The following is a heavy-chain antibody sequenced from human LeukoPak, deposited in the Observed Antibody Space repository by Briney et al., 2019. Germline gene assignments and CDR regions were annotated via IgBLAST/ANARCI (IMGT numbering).Heavy chain of an antibody. CDR1: GGSFSGYF. CDR2: ISQSGST. CDR3: ASSIVVVPAAKNWFDP. V-gene: IGHV4-34*01. Sequence: SETLSLTCAVYGGSFSGYFWSWIRQPPGKGLEWIGEISQSGSTNYNPSLKSRVTISADTSKNHFSLRLSSLTAADTAVYYCASSIVVVPAAKNWFDPWGQGTLVTVSS. J-gene: IGHJ5*02. D-gene: IGHD2-2*01.